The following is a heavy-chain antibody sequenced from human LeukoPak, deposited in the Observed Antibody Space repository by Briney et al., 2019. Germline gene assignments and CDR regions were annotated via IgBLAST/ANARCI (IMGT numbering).Heavy chain of an antibody. CDR3: ARDISTNYYYGMDV. CDR1: GFIFSDYN. D-gene: IGHD1-26*01. V-gene: IGHV3-48*04. J-gene: IGHJ6*02. Sequence: PGGSLRLSCEASGFIFSDYNMNWVRQAPGKGLEWLSYIDSSSSTIYYADSVKGRFAISRDNAKKSLFLQMDSLRVEDTAVYYCARDISTNYYYGMDVWGQGTTVTVSS. CDR2: IDSSSSTI.